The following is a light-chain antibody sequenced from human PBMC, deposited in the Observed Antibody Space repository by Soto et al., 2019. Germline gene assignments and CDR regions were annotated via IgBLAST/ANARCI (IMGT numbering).Light chain of an antibody. V-gene: IGLV4-69*01. CDR3: QTWGTGIQV. CDR1: SGHSSYA. CDR2: LNSDGSH. Sequence: QPVLTQSPSASASLGASVKLTCTLSSGHSSYAIAWHQQRPEKGPRYLMKLNSDGSHSKGDGIPDRFSGSSSGAERYLTISSLQSEDEADYYYQTWGTGIQVFGGGTKVTVL. J-gene: IGLJ2*01.